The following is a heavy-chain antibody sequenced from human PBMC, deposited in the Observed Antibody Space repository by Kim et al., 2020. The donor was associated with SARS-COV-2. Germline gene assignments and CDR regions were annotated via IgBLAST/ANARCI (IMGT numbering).Heavy chain of an antibody. CDR2: ISGSGGST. CDR3: AKDRDTGDYYGSGNNQVFDY. J-gene: IGHJ4*02. Sequence: GGSLRLSCAASGFTFSSYAMSWVRQAPGKGLEWVSAISGSGGSTYYADSVKGRFTISRDNSKNTLYLQMNSLRAEDTAVYYCAKDRDTGDYYGSGNNQVFDYWGQGTLVTVSS. V-gene: IGHV3-23*01. CDR1: GFTFSSYA. D-gene: IGHD3-10*01.